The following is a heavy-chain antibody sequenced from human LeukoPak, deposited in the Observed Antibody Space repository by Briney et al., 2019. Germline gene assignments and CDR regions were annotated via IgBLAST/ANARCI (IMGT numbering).Heavy chain of an antibody. J-gene: IGHJ6*03. CDR1: GGSISSYY. D-gene: IGHD2-21*02. Sequence: PSETLSLTCTVSGGSISSYYWSWIRQPPGKGLEWIGYIYYSGSTNYNPSLKSRVTISVDTSKNQFSLKLSFVTAADTAVYCCARERGDWGYYYYMDVWGKGTTVAISS. CDR3: ARERGDWGYYYYMDV. V-gene: IGHV4-59*01. CDR2: IYYSGST.